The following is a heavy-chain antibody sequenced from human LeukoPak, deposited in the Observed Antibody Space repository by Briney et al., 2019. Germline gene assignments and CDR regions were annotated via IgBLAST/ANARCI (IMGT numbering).Heavy chain of an antibody. V-gene: IGHV4-61*08. J-gene: IGHJ6*02. Sequence: PSQTLSLTCTVSGGSISSGDYYWSWIRQPPGKGLEWIGYIYYSGSTNYNPSLKSRVTISVDTSKNQFSLKLSSVTAADTAVYYCAREIVPAAIRSYYYYYGMDVWGQGTTVTVSS. D-gene: IGHD2-2*02. CDR1: GGSISSGDYY. CDR2: IYYSGST. CDR3: AREIVPAAIRSYYYYYGMDV.